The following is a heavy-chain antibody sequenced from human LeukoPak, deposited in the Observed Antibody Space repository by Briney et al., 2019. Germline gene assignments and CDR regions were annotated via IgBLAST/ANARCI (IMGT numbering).Heavy chain of an antibody. Sequence: GSLRLSCAASGFTFSSYSMNWVRQAPGKGLEWIGEINHSGSTNYNPSLKSRVTISVDTSKNQFSLKLSSVTAVDTAVYYCARGHSGSPWNYWGQGTLVTVSS. CDR2: INHSGST. V-gene: IGHV4-34*01. CDR1: GFTFSSYS. CDR3: ARGHSGSPWNY. D-gene: IGHD1-26*01. J-gene: IGHJ4*02.